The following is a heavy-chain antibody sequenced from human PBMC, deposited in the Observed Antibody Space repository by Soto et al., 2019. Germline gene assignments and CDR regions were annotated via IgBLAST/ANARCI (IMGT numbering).Heavy chain of an antibody. CDR3: ARVPSEYYYDSSGYIDY. J-gene: IGHJ4*02. Sequence: EVQLVESGGGLVQPGRSLRLSCAASGFTFSSYWMSWVRQAPGKGLEWVANIKQDGSEKYYVDSVKGRFTISRDNAKNSLYLQMNSLRAEDTAVYYCARVPSEYYYDSSGYIDYWGQGTLVTVSS. CDR1: GFTFSSYW. V-gene: IGHV3-7*03. CDR2: IKQDGSEK. D-gene: IGHD3-22*01.